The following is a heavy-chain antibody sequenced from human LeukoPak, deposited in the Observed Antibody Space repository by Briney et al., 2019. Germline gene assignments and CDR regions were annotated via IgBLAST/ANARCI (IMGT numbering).Heavy chain of an antibody. J-gene: IGHJ6*03. V-gene: IGHV4-39*07. Sequence: SETLSLTCTVSGGSISSSSYYWGWIRQPPGKGLEWIGSIYYSGSTNYNPSLKSRVTISVDTSKNQFSLKLSSVTAADTAVYYCARGFPIQLWSRYYYYYMDVWGKGTTVTVSS. CDR2: IYYSGST. CDR1: GGSISSSSYY. CDR3: ARGFPIQLWSRYYYYYMDV. D-gene: IGHD5-18*01.